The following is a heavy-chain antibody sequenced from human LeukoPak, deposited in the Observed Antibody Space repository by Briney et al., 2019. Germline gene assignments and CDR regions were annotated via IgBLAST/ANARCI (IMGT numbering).Heavy chain of an antibody. V-gene: IGHV4-31*03. CDR1: GGSISSGGYY. CDR3: ARLSSSGYPTHVDY. J-gene: IGHJ4*02. CDR2: IYYSGST. Sequence: SQTLSLTCTVSGGSISSGGYYWSWIRQHPGKGLEWIGYIYYSGSTYYNPSLKSRVTISVDTSKNQFSLKLSSVTAADTAVYYRARLSSSGYPTHVDYWGQGTLVTVSS. D-gene: IGHD3-22*01.